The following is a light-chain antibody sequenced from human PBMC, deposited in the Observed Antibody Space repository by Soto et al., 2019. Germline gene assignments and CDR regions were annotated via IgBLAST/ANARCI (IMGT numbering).Light chain of an antibody. Sequence: ANQMTQSPASLSASVGDKVTISCRASQASRTSLVWYQQRSGRAPNLLIADASSRHSGVPSRFSGSGFGTDFNLTISCLPPADFATYYCLKDATYPWTFGQGTRVDIK. CDR1: QASRTS. J-gene: IGKJ1*01. CDR2: DAS. CDR3: LKDATYPWT. V-gene: IGKV1-6*01.